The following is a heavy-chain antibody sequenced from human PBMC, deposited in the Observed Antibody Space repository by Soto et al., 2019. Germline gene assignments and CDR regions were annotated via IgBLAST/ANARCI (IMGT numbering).Heavy chain of an antibody. D-gene: IGHD2-2*01. CDR2: ISGSGGST. V-gene: IGHV3-23*01. CDR3: AKGSVVVPAAVVTMIVPGAFDI. J-gene: IGHJ3*02. CDR1: GFTFSSYG. Sequence: PGGSLRLSCAASGFTFSSYGVHWVRQAPGKGLEWVSAISGSGGSTYYADSVKGRFTISRDNSKNTLYLQMNSLRAEETAVYYCAKGSVVVPAAVVTMIVPGAFDIRGQGTMVTVSS.